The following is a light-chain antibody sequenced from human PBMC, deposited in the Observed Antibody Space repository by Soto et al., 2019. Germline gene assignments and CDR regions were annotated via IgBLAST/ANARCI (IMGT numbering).Light chain of an antibody. CDR3: GTWDSSLSVGV. Sequence: QSVLTQPPSVSAAPGQKVTISCSGSHSNIGNNYVSWYQRLPGTAPKLVIYENNKRPSGIPDRFSGSKSGTSATLGITGLQTGDEADYYCGTWDSSLSVGVLGGGTKLTVL. CDR2: ENN. CDR1: HSNIGNNY. J-gene: IGLJ2*01. V-gene: IGLV1-51*02.